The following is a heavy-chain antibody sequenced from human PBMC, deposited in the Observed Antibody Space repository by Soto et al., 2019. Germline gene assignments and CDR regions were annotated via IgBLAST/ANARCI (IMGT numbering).Heavy chain of an antibody. V-gene: IGHV3-53*04. CDR1: GFTVSSIY. J-gene: IGHJ4*02. CDR2: IYSGGST. Sequence: GGSLRLSCAASGFTVSSIYMSWVRQAPGKGLEWVSVIYSGGSTYYADSVKGRFTISRHNSKNTPYLQMNSLRAEDTAVYYCARALAGRYSSSFYFDYWGQGTLVTVSS. D-gene: IGHD6-6*01. CDR3: ARALAGRYSSSFYFDY.